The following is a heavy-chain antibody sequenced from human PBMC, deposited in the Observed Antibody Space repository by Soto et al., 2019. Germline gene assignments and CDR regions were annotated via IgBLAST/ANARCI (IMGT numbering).Heavy chain of an antibody. V-gene: IGHV3-30*18. D-gene: IGHD6-19*01. J-gene: IGHJ4*02. CDR3: AKDQKRQWQPINGYFDY. Sequence: GGSLRLSCAASGFTFSSYGMHWVRQAPGKGLEWVAVISYDGSNKYYADSVKGRFTISRDNSKNTLYLQMNSLRAEDTAVYYCAKDQKRQWQPINGYFDYWGQGTLVTVSS. CDR1: GFTFSSYG. CDR2: ISYDGSNK.